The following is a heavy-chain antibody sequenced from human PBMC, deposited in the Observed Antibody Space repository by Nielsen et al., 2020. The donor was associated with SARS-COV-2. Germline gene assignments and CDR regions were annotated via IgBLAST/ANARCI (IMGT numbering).Heavy chain of an antibody. Sequence: KVSCKASGYTFSNYWIGWVRQMPGKGLEWMGIIYPGDSDTRYSPSFQGQVTISTDKSISTAYLQWSSLKASDTGIYYCAREGQDDSGTERRGMDVWGQGTTVTVSS. CDR3: AREGQDDSGTERRGMDV. CDR2: IYPGDSDT. J-gene: IGHJ6*02. CDR1: GYTFSNYW. D-gene: IGHD3-10*01. V-gene: IGHV5-51*01.